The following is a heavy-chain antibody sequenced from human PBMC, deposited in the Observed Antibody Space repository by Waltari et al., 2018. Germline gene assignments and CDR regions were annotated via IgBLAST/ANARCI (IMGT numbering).Heavy chain of an antibody. CDR1: GFSLSNARMG. J-gene: IGHJ4*02. CDR2: IFSNDEK. D-gene: IGHD5-18*01. Sequence: QVTLKESGPVLVKPTETLTLTCTVSGFSLSNARMGVSWIRQPPGKALEWLAHIFSNDEKSYSTSLKSRFTISKDTSKSQVVLTMTNMDPVDTATYYCARTTRGYSYGTYYFDYWGQGTLVTVSS. V-gene: IGHV2-26*01. CDR3: ARTTRGYSYGTYYFDY.